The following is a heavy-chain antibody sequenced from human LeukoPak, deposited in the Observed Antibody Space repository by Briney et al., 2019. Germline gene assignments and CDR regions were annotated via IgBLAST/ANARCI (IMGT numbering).Heavy chain of an antibody. CDR2: ISYDGSNK. Sequence: GGSLRLSCAASGFTFSSYAMHWVRQAPGKGLEWVAVISYDGSNKYYADSVKGRFTISRDNSKNTLYLQMNSLRAEDTAVYYCARDPDQIEGANFRYWGQGILVTVSS. V-gene: IGHV3-30*04. D-gene: IGHD1-26*01. CDR1: GFTFSSYA. J-gene: IGHJ4*02. CDR3: ARDPDQIEGANFRY.